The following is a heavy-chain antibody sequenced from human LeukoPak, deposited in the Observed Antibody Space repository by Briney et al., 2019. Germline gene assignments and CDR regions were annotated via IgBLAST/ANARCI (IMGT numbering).Heavy chain of an antibody. J-gene: IGHJ4*02. CDR2: IKEDGGEI. D-gene: IGHD4-23*01. V-gene: IGHV3-7*01. Sequence: GGSLRLSCAASGFTVSSNYMSWVRQAPGKGLEWVANIKEDGGEINYVDSVKGRFTISRDNAKKSVLLQMNSLRVEDTAMYYCVRDRGYSTFDYWGQGTLVTVSS. CDR3: VRDRGYSTFDY. CDR1: GFTVSSNY.